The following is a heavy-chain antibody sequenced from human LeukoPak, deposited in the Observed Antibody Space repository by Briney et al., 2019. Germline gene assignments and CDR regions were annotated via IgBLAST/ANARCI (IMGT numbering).Heavy chain of an antibody. V-gene: IGHV3-7*01. CDR2: IKQDGSEK. CDR3: ARENYDILTGYAHDYYYMDV. CDR1: GFTFTTYW. D-gene: IGHD3-9*01. J-gene: IGHJ6*03. Sequence: GGSLRLSCAASGFTFTTYWMSWVRQAPGKGLEWVANIKQDGSEKYYVDSVKGRFTISRDNAKNSLYLQMNSLRAEDTAVYYCARENYDILTGYAHDYYYMDVWGKGTTVTISS.